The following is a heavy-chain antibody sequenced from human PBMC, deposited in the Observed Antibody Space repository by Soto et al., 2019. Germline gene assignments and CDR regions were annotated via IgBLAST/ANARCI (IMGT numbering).Heavy chain of an antibody. J-gene: IGHJ4*02. V-gene: IGHV3-30-3*01. CDR2: ISYDGSNK. CDR3: ARDAACGWFVPNYFDY. Sequence: QVQLVESGGGVVQPGRSLRLSCAASGFTFSSYAMHWVRQAPGKGLEWVAVISYDGSNKYYADSVKGRFTISRDNSKNTLYLQMNSLRAEDTAVYYCARDAACGWFVPNYFDYWGQGTLVTVSS. D-gene: IGHD3-10*01. CDR1: GFTFSSYA.